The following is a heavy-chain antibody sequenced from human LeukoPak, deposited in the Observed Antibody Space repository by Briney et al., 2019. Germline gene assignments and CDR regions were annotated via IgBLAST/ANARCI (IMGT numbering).Heavy chain of an antibody. CDR1: GGSISSYY. V-gene: IGHV4-4*07. CDR2: IYTSGST. J-gene: IGHJ2*01. CDR3: ARVSHGDYAGSWYFDL. D-gene: IGHD4-17*01. Sequence: SETLSLTCTVSGGSISSYYWSSIRQPAGKGLEWIGRIYTSGSTNYNPSLKSRVTMSVDTSKNQFSLKLSSVTAADTAVYYCARVSHGDYAGSWYFDLWGRGTLVTVSS.